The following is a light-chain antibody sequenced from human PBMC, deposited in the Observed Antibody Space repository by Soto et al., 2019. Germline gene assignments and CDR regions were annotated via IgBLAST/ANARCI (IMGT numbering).Light chain of an antibody. CDR3: QQYNSYSWT. V-gene: IGKV3-15*01. CDR1: QSVSTI. J-gene: IGKJ1*01. CDR2: GAS. Sequence: EIVMTQSPATLSVSPGERTTLSCRASQSVSTILAWYQQKPGQAPRLLIYGASTRATGIPVRFSGSGSGTEFTLTISSLQPDDFATYYCQQYNSYSWTFGQGTKVDIK.